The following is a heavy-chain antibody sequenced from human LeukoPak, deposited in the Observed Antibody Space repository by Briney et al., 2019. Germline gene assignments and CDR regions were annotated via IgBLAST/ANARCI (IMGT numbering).Heavy chain of an antibody. D-gene: IGHD3-3*01. Sequence: SETLSLTCAVSGYSISSGYYCGWIRQPPGRGLEWIGSIYHSGSTYYNPSLKSRVTISVDTSKNQFSLKLSSVTAADTAVYYCARRRSTSRKDFDYWGQGTLVTVSS. J-gene: IGHJ4*02. CDR3: ARRRSTSRKDFDY. V-gene: IGHV4-38-2*01. CDR1: GYSISSGYY. CDR2: IYHSGST.